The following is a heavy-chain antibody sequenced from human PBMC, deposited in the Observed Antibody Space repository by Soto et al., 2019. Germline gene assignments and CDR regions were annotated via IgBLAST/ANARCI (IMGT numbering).Heavy chain of an antibody. Sequence: ASVKVSCKASGYTFTSYYMHWVRQAPGQGLEWMGIINPSGGSTSYAQKFQGRVTMTRDTSTSTVYMELSSLRSEDTAVYYCARGHPRVGYHHIYYGMDVWGQGTTVNVS. CDR3: ARGHPRVGYHHIYYGMDV. V-gene: IGHV1-46*01. CDR2: INPSGGST. D-gene: IGHD5-12*01. CDR1: GYTFTSYY. J-gene: IGHJ6*02.